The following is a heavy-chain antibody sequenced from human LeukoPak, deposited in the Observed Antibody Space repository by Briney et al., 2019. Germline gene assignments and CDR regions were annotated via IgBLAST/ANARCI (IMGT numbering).Heavy chain of an antibody. J-gene: IGHJ4*02. Sequence: PSETLSLTCTVSGGSISSDSSSWGRFRQPPGHCLEWIGSFHYAGNTYYSPSLKGRITISADTSKNQFSLKLNSVTAADTALYYCARDLGVAVAGLPFDYWGQGTLVTVSS. CDR3: ARDLGVAVAGLPFDY. V-gene: IGHV4-39*07. CDR2: FHYAGNT. D-gene: IGHD6-19*01. CDR1: GGSISSDSSS.